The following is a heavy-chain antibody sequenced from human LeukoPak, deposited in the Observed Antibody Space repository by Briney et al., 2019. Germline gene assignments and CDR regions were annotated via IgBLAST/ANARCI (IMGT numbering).Heavy chain of an antibody. CDR3: ARPVSGAFDI. CDR1: GASISSYY. V-gene: IGHV4-4*09. Sequence: TETLSLTCTVSGASISSYYWISTRHPPGKGLEWIGYFYTSRKPNYNPSLQSRLIISVDTSKNQLSLKLSAVAAEKAVVYYCARPVSGAFDIWGQGTMVTVSS. J-gene: IGHJ3*02. CDR2: FYTSRKP. D-gene: IGHD4-17*01.